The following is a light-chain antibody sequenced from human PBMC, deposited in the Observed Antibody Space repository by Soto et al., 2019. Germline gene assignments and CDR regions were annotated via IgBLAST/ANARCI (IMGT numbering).Light chain of an antibody. CDR3: QHYNNWPALYT. V-gene: IGKV3-15*01. CDR2: GAS. Sequence: EIVMTQSPATLSVSPGERATLSCRASQSVSSNLAWFQQKPGQTPRLLIYGASTSATGIPARFSGSGSGTEVTITISSLQSGEFAVYYCQHYNNWPALYTVGQGTKLEIK. J-gene: IGKJ2*01. CDR1: QSVSSN.